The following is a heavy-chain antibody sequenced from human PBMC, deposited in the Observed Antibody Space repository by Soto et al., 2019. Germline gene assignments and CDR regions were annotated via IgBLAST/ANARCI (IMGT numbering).Heavy chain of an antibody. CDR1: VGSITSGGHY. V-gene: IGHV4-31*03. CDR2: IYDSGNMY. J-gene: IGHJ4*02. D-gene: IGHD3-10*02. Sequence: PSETRCLTGTLSVGSITSGGHYWGWIRQDPGKCLEWIGHIYDSGNMYFYNPSLKTRVTISADTSRNQFSLSLRPLTAADTPVYYCARVAHRGYFSVLTDFWGQRILVTVYS. CDR3: ARVAHRGYFSVLTDF.